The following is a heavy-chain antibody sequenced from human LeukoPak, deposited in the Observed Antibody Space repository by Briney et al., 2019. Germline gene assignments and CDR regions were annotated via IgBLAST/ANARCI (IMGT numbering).Heavy chain of an antibody. Sequence: GASVKVSCKASEYTFTGYYIHWVRQAPGQGLQWMGMIDPSDGDTTYAQNFQGRITMTRDMSTTTVYMEMSSLTYEDTAVYYCARVTASYDSSELDWGQGTLVTVSS. D-gene: IGHD3-22*01. V-gene: IGHV1-46*01. CDR2: IDPSDGDT. CDR3: ARVTASYDSSELD. J-gene: IGHJ4*02. CDR1: EYTFTGYY.